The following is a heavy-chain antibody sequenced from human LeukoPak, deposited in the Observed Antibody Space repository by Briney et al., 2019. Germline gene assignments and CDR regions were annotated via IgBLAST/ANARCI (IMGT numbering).Heavy chain of an antibody. V-gene: IGHV6-1*01. CDR1: VDSVSRNSAA. Sequence: SQTLSLTCAISVDSVSRNSAACDWIRQSPSRGLEWLGRTYYRSKRYNDYVGSVESRITINPETYKNQCSLQLNSVTPEDTAVYYCARETLGYNWNYLSYWGQGTLVTVSS. J-gene: IGHJ4*02. CDR3: ARETLGYNWNYLSY. D-gene: IGHD1-7*01. CDR2: TYYRSKRYN.